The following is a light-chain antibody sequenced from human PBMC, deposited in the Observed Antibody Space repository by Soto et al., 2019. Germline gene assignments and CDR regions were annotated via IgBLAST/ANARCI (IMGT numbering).Light chain of an antibody. V-gene: IGKV1-9*01. CDR3: QHRKT. CDR2: AAS. CDR1: QGISSY. Sequence: DIQLTQSPSFLSASVGDRVTITCRASQGISSYLAWYQQKPGKAPKLLIYAASTLQSGVPSRFSGSGSGTEFTLTLSSLQPEDFATYYCQHRKTFGQGTKLEIK. J-gene: IGKJ2*01.